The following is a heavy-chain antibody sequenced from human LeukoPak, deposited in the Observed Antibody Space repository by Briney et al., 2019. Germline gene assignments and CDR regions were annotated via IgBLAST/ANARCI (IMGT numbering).Heavy chain of an antibody. CDR1: GGSISSGSYY. V-gene: IGHV4-61*02. D-gene: IGHD4-23*01. Sequence: SETLSLTCTVSGGSISSGSYYWSWIRQPAGKGLEWIGRIYTSGSTNYNPSLKSRVTISVDTSKNQFSLKLSSVTAADTAVYYCARDRYGGNSGEFDYWGQGTLVTVSS. J-gene: IGHJ4*02. CDR2: IYTSGST. CDR3: ARDRYGGNSGEFDY.